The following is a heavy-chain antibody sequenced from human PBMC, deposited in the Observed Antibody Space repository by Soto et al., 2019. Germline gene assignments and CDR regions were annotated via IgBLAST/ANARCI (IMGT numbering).Heavy chain of an antibody. CDR1: GFIVSSSY. CDR3: ARCSGWYGQCYFDC. V-gene: IGHV3-53*02. J-gene: IGHJ4*02. Sequence: DVQPVETGGGLIQPGGSLRLSCAASGFIVSSSYMSWVRQAPGKGLEWVSVIYSDGRTYYADSEKGRFTISRDNSKNTLYLQMNSLSAEDTAVYYCARCSGWYGQCYFDCWGQGTLVTVSS. CDR2: IYSDGRT. D-gene: IGHD6-13*01.